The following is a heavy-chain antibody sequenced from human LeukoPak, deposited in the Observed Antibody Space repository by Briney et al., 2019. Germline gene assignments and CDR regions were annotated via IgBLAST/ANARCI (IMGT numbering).Heavy chain of an antibody. V-gene: IGHV3-21*01. Sequence: GGSLRLSCAASGFTFSSYSMNWVSQAPGKGLEWVSSISSSSSYIYYADSVKGRFTISRDNAKNSLYLQMNSLRAEDTAVYYCARDKSYGDYGGKGEEEDYWGQGTLVTVSS. CDR2: ISSSSSYI. J-gene: IGHJ4*02. CDR1: GFTFSSYS. D-gene: IGHD4-17*01. CDR3: ARDKSYGDYGGKGEEEDY.